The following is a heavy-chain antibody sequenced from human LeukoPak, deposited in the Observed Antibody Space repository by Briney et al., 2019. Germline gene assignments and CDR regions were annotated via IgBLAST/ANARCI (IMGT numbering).Heavy chain of an antibody. J-gene: IGHJ2*01. Sequence: SETLSLTCAVSGGSISSSNWWSWVRQPPGKGLEWIGEIYHSGSTNYNPSLKSRVTISVDKSKNQFSLKLSSVTAADTAVYYCARRGSGYDPFHWYFDLWGRGTLVTVSS. CDR3: ARRGSGYDPFHWYFDL. V-gene: IGHV4-4*02. CDR2: IYHSGST. D-gene: IGHD5-12*01. CDR1: GGSISSSNW.